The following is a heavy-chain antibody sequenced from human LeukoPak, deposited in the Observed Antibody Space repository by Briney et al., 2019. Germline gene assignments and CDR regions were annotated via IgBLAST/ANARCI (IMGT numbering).Heavy chain of an antibody. J-gene: IGHJ4*02. CDR1: GGSISNYY. Sequence: SETPSLTCTVSGGSISNYYWNWIRQSPGKGLEWIGYIYYSGSTSYNPSLKSRVTISVDTSKNQFTLNLSSVTAADTAVYHCARLRSGYNVFDSWGQGTLVTVSS. D-gene: IGHD5-24*01. CDR2: IYYSGST. V-gene: IGHV4-59*01. CDR3: ARLRSGYNVFDS.